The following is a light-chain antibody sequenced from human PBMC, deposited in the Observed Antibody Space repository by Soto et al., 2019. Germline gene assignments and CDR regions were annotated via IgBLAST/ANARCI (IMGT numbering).Light chain of an antibody. Sequence: SYELTQAPSVSVAPGQTARITCGGNNIAIKSVHWYQQKPGQAPVLVVYYDGDRPSVIPERFSGSSSGNTAPLTITRVEAGDEADYHCQVWDSSSDHRVVFGGGTKVTVL. J-gene: IGLJ2*01. V-gene: IGLV3-21*02. CDR1: NIAIKS. CDR3: QVWDSSSDHRVV. CDR2: YDG.